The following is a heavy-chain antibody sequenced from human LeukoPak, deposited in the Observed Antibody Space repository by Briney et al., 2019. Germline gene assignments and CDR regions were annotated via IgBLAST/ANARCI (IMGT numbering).Heavy chain of an antibody. V-gene: IGHV1-2*06. CDR3: ASRGYSYGLTFDY. Sequence: ASVKVSCKASGYTFTGYYMHWVRQAPGQGLEWMGRINPNSGGTNYAQKFQGRVTMTRDTSISTAYMKLSRLRSDDTAVYYCASRGYSYGLTFDYWGQGTLVTVSS. CDR1: GYTFTGYY. D-gene: IGHD5-18*01. J-gene: IGHJ4*02. CDR2: INPNSGGT.